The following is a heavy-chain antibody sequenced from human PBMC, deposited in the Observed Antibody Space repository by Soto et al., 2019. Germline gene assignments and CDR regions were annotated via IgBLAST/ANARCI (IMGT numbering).Heavy chain of an antibody. CDR3: STRVKGDFDV. J-gene: IGHJ6*01. CDR1: GDTFSRHY. D-gene: IGHD3-3*01. V-gene: IGHV1-46*03. Sequence: QVQLMQPGAEVMKPGASMTFSCKASGDTFSRHYVHWVRQAPGQGLEWKGRVDPVNGDTTYSQEFQGRVTMTSDTPTNTVYMVLSSLKSDDTAVYYCSTRVKGDFDVWGQGTTVVVS. CDR2: VDPVNGDT.